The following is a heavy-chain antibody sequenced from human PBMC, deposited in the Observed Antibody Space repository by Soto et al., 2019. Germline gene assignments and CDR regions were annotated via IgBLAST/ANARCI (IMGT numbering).Heavy chain of an antibody. J-gene: IGHJ4*02. CDR2: VNANGGST. V-gene: IGHV3-64D*08. Sequence: PGGSLRLSCSASGFAFSSYAMHWVRQAPGKGLEYVSTVNANGGSTYYADSVKGRFTISRDNSKNTVDLQMNSLRPGDTAVYYCVKTSRVTYVRGHMDCWGLGTLVTVSS. CDR1: GFAFSSYA. CDR3: VKTSRVTYVRGHMDC. D-gene: IGHD3-16*01.